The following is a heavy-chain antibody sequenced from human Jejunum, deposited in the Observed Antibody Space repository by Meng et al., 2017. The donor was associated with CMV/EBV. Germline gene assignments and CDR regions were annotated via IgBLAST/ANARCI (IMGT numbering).Heavy chain of an antibody. J-gene: IGHJ6*02. CDR1: GFTFSNYA. D-gene: IGHD3/OR15-3a*01. CDR3: AKAPADSHYYGMDV. CDR2: ISGSGGST. Sequence: GFTFSNYAMNWVRQAPGKWLEWVSGISGSGGSTYYADSVKGRFTISRDNSKNTLYLQMNSLRAEDTAIYYCAKAPADSHYYGMDVWGQGTTVTVSS. V-gene: IGHV3-23*01.